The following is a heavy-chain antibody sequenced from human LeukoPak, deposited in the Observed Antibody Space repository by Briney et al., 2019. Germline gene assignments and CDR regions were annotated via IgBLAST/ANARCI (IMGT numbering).Heavy chain of an antibody. J-gene: IGHJ5*02. CDR3: ARDQHVKQDIVVVPAASRGYNWFDP. D-gene: IGHD2-2*01. Sequence: ASVKVSCKASGYTFTGYYMHWVRQAPGQGLEWMGWINPNSGGTNYAQKFQGRVTMTRDTSISTAYMELSRLRSDDTAVYYCARDQHVKQDIVVVPAASRGYNWFDPWGQGTLVTVSS. CDR1: GYTFTGYY. CDR2: INPNSGGT. V-gene: IGHV1-2*02.